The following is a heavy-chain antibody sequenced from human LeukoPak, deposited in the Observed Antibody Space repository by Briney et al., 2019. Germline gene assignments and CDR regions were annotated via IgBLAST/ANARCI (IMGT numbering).Heavy chain of an antibody. Sequence: PGGSLRLSCTVSGFTFSDHYMEWVRQAPGKGLEWVANIKTDGSEKYYVDSVKGRFTISRDNAKNSLYLQMNSLRAEDTAVYYCARDYTGYFPWGQGTLVIVSS. CDR1: GFTFSDHY. V-gene: IGHV3-7*03. D-gene: IGHD3-9*01. CDR2: IKTDGSEK. J-gene: IGHJ5*02. CDR3: ARDYTGYFP.